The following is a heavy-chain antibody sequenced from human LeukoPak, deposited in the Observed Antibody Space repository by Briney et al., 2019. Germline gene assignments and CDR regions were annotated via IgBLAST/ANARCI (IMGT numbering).Heavy chain of an antibody. D-gene: IGHD6-13*01. Sequence: ASVKVSCKASGGTFSSYAISWVRQAPGQGLEWMGGIIPIFGTANYAQKFQGRVTITTDESTSTAYMELSSLRSEDTAVYYCATDPVLRWQHFQHWGQGTLVTVSS. CDR3: ATDPVLRWQHFQH. CDR2: IIPIFGTA. V-gene: IGHV1-69*05. J-gene: IGHJ1*01. CDR1: GGTFSSYA.